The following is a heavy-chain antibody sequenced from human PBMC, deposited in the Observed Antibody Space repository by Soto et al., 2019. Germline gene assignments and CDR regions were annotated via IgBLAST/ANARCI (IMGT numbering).Heavy chain of an antibody. CDR2: ISAYNGNT. CDR1: GYTFTSYG. CDR3: ATVLDIAVVPAAMPPTPYGMDV. Sequence: ASVKVSCKASGYTFTSYGISWVRQAPGQGLEWMGWISAYNGNTNYAQKLQGRVTMTTNTSTSTAYMELRSLRSDDTAVYYCATVLDIAVVPAAMPPTPYGMDVWGQGTTVTVSS. D-gene: IGHD2-2*03. V-gene: IGHV1-18*01. J-gene: IGHJ6*02.